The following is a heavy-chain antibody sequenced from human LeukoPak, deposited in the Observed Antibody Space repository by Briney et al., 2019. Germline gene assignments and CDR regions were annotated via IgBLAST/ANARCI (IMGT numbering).Heavy chain of an antibody. J-gene: IGHJ4*02. V-gene: IGHV4-59*01. D-gene: IGHD2-21*02. Sequence: PSETLSLTCTVSGGSISSYYWSWIRQPPGKGLEWIGYIYYSGSTNYNPSLKSRVTISVDTSKNQFSLKLSSVTAADTAVYYCARGVVVTAMTPYYFDYWGQGTLVAVSS. CDR1: GGSISSYY. CDR3: ARGVVVTAMTPYYFDY. CDR2: IYYSGST.